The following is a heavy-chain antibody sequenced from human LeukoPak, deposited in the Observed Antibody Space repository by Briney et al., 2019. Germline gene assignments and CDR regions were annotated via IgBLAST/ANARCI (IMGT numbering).Heavy chain of an antibody. CDR2: IYPGDSDT. V-gene: IGHV5-51*01. J-gene: IGHJ4*02. Sequence: GESLKISCKDSGYTFTAYWIAWVRQMPGQGLEWMGIIYPGDSDTRYSLSFQGQVTISADKSINTVYLQWSSLKASDTAMYYCARGGTYCGGDCFSEGHFDYWGQGTLVTVSS. CDR1: GYTFTAYW. D-gene: IGHD2-21*02. CDR3: ARGGTYCGGDCFSEGHFDY.